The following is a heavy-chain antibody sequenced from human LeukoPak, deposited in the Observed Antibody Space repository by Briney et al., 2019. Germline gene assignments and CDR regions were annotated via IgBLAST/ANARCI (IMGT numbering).Heavy chain of an antibody. J-gene: IGHJ3*02. CDR2: IKSKTDGWTT. D-gene: IGHD3-22*01. CDR1: GFTFSNAW. Sequence: GGSLRLSCAASGFTFSNAWMSWVRQAPGKGLEWVGRIKSKTDGWTTDYAAPVKGRFTISRDDSKNTLYLQMNSLKTEDTAVYYCTTGFITVDGAFDIWGQGTMVTVSS. CDR3: TTGFITVDGAFDI. V-gene: IGHV3-15*01.